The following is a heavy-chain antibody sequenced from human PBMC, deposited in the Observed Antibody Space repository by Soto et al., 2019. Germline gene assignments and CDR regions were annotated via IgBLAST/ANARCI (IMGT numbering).Heavy chain of an antibody. Sequence: SETLSLTCTVSGGSISSSDYYWGWIRQPPGKGLEWIGNIYYSGSASYNPSLKSRVTISVDTSKNQVSLKLSSVTAADTAVYYCAGGDFHLSPFDYWGQGTLVTVSA. D-gene: IGHD2-21*02. J-gene: IGHJ4*02. CDR1: GGSISSSDYY. CDR2: IYYSGSA. V-gene: IGHV4-39*07. CDR3: AGGDFHLSPFDY.